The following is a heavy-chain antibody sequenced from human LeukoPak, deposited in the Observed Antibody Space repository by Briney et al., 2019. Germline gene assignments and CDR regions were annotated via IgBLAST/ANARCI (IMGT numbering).Heavy chain of an antibody. CDR2: ISSSSSYI. V-gene: IGHV3-21*01. CDR1: GFTFSSYS. D-gene: IGHD6-13*01. Sequence: GGSLRLSCAASGFTFSSYSMNWVRQAPGKGLEWVSSISSSSSYIYYADSVKGRFTISRDNAKNSLYLQMNSLRAEDTAVYYCARPPRGSSSAIVEYYFDYWGQGTLVTVSS. CDR3: ARPPRGSSSAIVEYYFDY. J-gene: IGHJ4*02.